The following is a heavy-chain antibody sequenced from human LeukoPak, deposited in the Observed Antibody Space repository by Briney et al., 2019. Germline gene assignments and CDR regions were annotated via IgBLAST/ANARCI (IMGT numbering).Heavy chain of an antibody. CDR1: GGSISSSNW. D-gene: IGHD3-10*01. J-gene: IGHJ4*02. CDR2: IYHSGST. CDR3: ARQPMVRGVITHFDY. Sequence: SETLSLTCAVSGGSISSSNWWSWVRQPPGKGLEWIGEIYHSGSTNYNPSLKSRVTISVDKSKNQFSLKLSSVTAADTAVYYCARQPMVRGVITHFDYWGQGTLVTVSS. V-gene: IGHV4-4*02.